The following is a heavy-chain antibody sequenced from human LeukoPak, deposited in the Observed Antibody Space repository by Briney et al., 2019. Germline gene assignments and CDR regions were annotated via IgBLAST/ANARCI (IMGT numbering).Heavy chain of an antibody. D-gene: IGHD5-12*01. CDR3: AIGKSSGYDYNYYYGMDV. CDR2: MNPNSGNT. J-gene: IGHJ6*02. CDR1: GYTFTSYD. Sequence: ASVKVSCKASGYTFTSYDINWVRQATGQGLEWMGWMNPNSGNTGYAQKFQGRVTMTRNTSISTAYMELSSLRSEDTAVYYCAIGKSSGYDYNYYYGMDVWGQGTTVTVSS. V-gene: IGHV1-8*01.